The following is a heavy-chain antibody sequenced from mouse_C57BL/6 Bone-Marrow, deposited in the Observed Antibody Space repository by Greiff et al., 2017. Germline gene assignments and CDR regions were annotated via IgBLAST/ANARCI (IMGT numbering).Heavy chain of an antibody. CDR1: GYAFSSSW. J-gene: IGHJ1*03. CDR2: IYPGDGDT. D-gene: IGHD2-3*01. Sequence: QVQLQQSGPELVKPGASVKISCKASGYAFSSSWMNWVKQRPGKGLEWIGRIYPGDGDTNYNGKFKGKATLTADKSSSTAYMQLSSLTSEDSAVYVCARKDGYYWYVDVWGTGTTVTVSS. V-gene: IGHV1-82*01. CDR3: ARKDGYYWYVDV.